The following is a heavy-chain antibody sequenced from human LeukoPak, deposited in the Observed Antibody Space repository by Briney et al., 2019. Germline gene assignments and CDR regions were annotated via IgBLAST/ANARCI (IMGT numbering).Heavy chain of an antibody. CDR2: ISTYNGNT. CDR3: ARSDPGWAAFDV. D-gene: IGHD6-19*01. J-gene: IGHJ3*01. V-gene: IGHV1-18*01. CDR1: GYTFSSYG. Sequence: GASVKVSCKASGYTFSSYGISWVRQAPGQGLEWMGWISTYNGNTNYAQKVQGRVTMTTDTSTSTAYMELRSLRSDDTAVYYCARSDPGWAAFDVWGQGTMVTVSS.